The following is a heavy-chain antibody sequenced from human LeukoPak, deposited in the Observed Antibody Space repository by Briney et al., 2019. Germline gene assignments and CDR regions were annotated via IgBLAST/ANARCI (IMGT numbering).Heavy chain of an antibody. CDR1: GGSVSSYY. J-gene: IGHJ4*02. D-gene: IGHD4-23*01. CDR3: ARQWYGGNSGIDY. V-gene: IGHV4-59*08. Sequence: SETLSLTCTVSGGSVSSYYWSWIRQPPGKGLEWIGYIYYSGSTNYNPSLKSRVTISVDTSKNQFSLKLSSVTAADTAVYYCARQWYGGNSGIDYWGQGTLVTVSS. CDR2: IYYSGST.